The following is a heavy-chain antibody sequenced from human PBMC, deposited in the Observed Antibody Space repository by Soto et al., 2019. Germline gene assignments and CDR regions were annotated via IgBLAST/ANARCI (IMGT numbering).Heavy chain of an antibody. J-gene: IGHJ4*02. Sequence: XETLSLTCAVCGGCMYTSNWWSWFRQSPGKGLEWIGQIFHIGAANYNLSLKSRVTISVDKSENQFSLKMSSVTAADTAVYYCASLGTTVTSFDSWGQGTRVTVAS. D-gene: IGHD4-4*01. V-gene: IGHV4-4*02. CDR2: IFHIGAA. CDR3: ASLGTTVTSFDS. CDR1: GGCMYTSNW.